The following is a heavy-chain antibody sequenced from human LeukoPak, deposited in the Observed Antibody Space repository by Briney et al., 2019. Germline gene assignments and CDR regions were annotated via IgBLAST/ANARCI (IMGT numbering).Heavy chain of an antibody. V-gene: IGHV3-30*02. J-gene: IGHJ4*02. D-gene: IGHD3-22*01. CDR2: IRYDGSNK. Sequence: GGSLRLSCAASGFTFSSYGMHWVRQAPGKGLEWVTFIRYDGSNKYYADSVKGRFTISRDNSKNTLYLQMNSLRAADTAVYYCAKDPTHYRVWDDYDSTVLSYWGQGTLVTVSS. CDR1: GFTFSSYG. CDR3: AKDPTHYRVWDDYDSTVLSY.